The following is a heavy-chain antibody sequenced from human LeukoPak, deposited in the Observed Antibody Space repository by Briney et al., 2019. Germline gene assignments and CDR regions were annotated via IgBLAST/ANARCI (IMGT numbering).Heavy chain of an antibody. Sequence: PGGSLRLSCAASGFTFSSYSMNWVHQAPGKGLEWVSSISSSSSYIYYADSVKGRFTISRDNAKNSLYLQMNSLRAEDTAVYYCARQRTAITPFDYWGQGTLVTVSS. CDR3: ARQRTAITPFDY. D-gene: IGHD2-21*02. CDR1: GFTFSSYS. V-gene: IGHV3-21*01. CDR2: ISSSSSYI. J-gene: IGHJ4*02.